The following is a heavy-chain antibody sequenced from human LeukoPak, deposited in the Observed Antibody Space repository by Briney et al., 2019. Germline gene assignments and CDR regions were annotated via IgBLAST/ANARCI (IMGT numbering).Heavy chain of an antibody. V-gene: IGHV4-39*07. Sequence: SETLSLTCSVSGGSISSSGHYWGWIRQSPEKGLDWIGGIYSNGNTYYNPSVKSRITISVDTSKNQFSLKLTSVTAAETAVYYCARSATVTTGYFDYWGQGALVTVSS. CDR3: ARSATVTTGYFDY. J-gene: IGHJ4*02. D-gene: IGHD4-17*01. CDR1: GGSISSSGHY. CDR2: IYSNGNT.